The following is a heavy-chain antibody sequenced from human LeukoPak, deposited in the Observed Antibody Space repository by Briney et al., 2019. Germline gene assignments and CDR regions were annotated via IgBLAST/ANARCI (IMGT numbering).Heavy chain of an antibody. CDR1: GFTFSDYY. CDR3: AREALGIAAAGLSRYFDL. D-gene: IGHD6-13*01. J-gene: IGHJ2*01. V-gene: IGHV3-11*01. Sequence: GGSLRLSCAASGFTFSDYYMSWIRQAPGKGLEWVSYISSSGSTIYYADSVKGRFTISRDNAKNSLDLQMNNLRAEDTAVYFCAREALGIAAAGLSRYFDLWGRGTLVTVSS. CDR2: ISSSGSTI.